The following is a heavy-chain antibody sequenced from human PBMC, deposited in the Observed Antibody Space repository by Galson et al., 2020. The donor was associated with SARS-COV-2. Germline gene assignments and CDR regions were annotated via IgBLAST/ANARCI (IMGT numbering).Heavy chain of an antibody. D-gene: IGHD3-9*01. CDR2: IHYSGST. Sequence: SQTLSLTCTVSGGSISSGDHYWSWIRQPPGKGLEWIGYIHYSGSTYYNPSLKSRVTISVDTSKNLFSLKLSSVTAADTAVYYCVREYDILTKGWFDPWGQGTLVTVSS. V-gene: IGHV4-30-4*08. CDR3: VREYDILTKGWFDP. J-gene: IGHJ5*02. CDR1: GGSISSGDHY.